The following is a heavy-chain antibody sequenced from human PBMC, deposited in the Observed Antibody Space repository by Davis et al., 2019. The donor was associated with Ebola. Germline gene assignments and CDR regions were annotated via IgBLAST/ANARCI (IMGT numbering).Heavy chain of an antibody. CDR1: GFTFSSYG. CDR3: AKDKGGSGYSDGLDY. CDR2: ISYDGSNK. V-gene: IGHV3-30*18. D-gene: IGHD5-18*01. J-gene: IGHJ4*02. Sequence: PGGSLRLSCAASGFTFSSYGMHWVRQAPGKGLEWVAVISYDGSNKYYADSVKGRFTISRDNSKNTLYLQMNSLRAEDTAVYYCAKDKGGSGYSDGLDYWGQGTLVTVSS.